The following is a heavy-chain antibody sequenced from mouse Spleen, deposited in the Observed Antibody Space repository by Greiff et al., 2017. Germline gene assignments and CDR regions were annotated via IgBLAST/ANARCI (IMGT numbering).Heavy chain of an antibody. D-gene: IGHD3-3*01. J-gene: IGHJ3*01. V-gene: IGHV1-15*01. CDR1: GYTFTDYE. Sequence: VKLVESGAELVRPGASVTLSCKASGYTFTDYEMHWVKQTPVHGLEWIGAIDPETGGTAYNQKFKGKAILTADKSSSTAYMELRSLTSEDSAVYYCTRGTPWFAYWGQGTLVTVSA. CDR2: IDPETGGT. CDR3: TRGTPWFAY.